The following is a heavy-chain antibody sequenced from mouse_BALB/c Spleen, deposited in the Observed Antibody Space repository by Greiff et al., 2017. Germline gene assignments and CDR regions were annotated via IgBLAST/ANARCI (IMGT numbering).Heavy chain of an antibody. Sequence: VQLQQSGPELVKPGASVKISCKASGYSFTGYFMNWVMQSHGKSLEWIGRINPYNGDTFYNQKFKGKATLTVDKSSSTAYMELLSLTSEDSAVYYCARRHYGYDEGYFDVWGAGTTVTVSS. J-gene: IGHJ1*01. CDR2: INPYNGDT. CDR1: GYSFTGYF. CDR3: ARRHYGYDEGYFDV. V-gene: IGHV1-20*01. D-gene: IGHD2-2*01.